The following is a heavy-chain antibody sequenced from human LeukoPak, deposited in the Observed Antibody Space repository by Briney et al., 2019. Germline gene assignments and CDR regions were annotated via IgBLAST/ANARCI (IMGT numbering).Heavy chain of an antibody. D-gene: IGHD6-19*01. CDR3: AKDRDSSGWYERLEY. V-gene: IGHV3-30*02. CDR2: IWYDGSNK. Sequence: GGSLRLSCAASGFTFSSYGMHWVRQAPGKGLEWVAVIWYDGSNKYYADSVKGRFTISRDNSKNTLYLQMNSLRAEDTAVYYCAKDRDSSGWYERLEYWGQGTLVTVSS. CDR1: GFTFSSYG. J-gene: IGHJ4*02.